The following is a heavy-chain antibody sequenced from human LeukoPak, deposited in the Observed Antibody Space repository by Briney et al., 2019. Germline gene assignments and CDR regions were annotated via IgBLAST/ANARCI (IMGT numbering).Heavy chain of an antibody. Sequence: AGGSLRLSCAASGFTVSSNYMSWVRQAPGKGLEWVSYISRSGSTINYADSVKGRFTISRDNSKNTPYLQMNSLRAEDTAVYYCARGGWELLMPHAFDIWGQGTMVTVSS. CDR2: ISRSGSTI. CDR1: GFTVSSNY. V-gene: IGHV3-48*01. D-gene: IGHD1-26*01. J-gene: IGHJ3*02. CDR3: ARGGWELLMPHAFDI.